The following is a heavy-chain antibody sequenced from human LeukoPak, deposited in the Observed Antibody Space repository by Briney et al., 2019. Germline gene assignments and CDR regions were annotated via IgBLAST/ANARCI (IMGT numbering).Heavy chain of an antibody. CDR1: GFTFSSYA. V-gene: IGHV3-23*01. CDR3: AKDIPGIAVAGTIYYYYGMDV. D-gene: IGHD6-19*01. Sequence: GGSLRLSCAASGFTFSSYAMSWVRQAPGKGLEWVSVISGSGGSTYYADSVKGRFTISRDNSKNTLYLQMNSLRAEDTAVYYCAKDIPGIAVAGTIYYYYGMDVWGKGTTVTVSS. J-gene: IGHJ6*04. CDR2: ISGSGGST.